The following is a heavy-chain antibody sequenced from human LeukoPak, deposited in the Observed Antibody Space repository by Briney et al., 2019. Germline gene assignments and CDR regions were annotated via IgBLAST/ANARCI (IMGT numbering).Heavy chain of an antibody. Sequence: GGSLRLSCAASGVTFSSFAMHWVRQAPGKGLEWVAVISYHGRDTYYADSVKGRFTISRDNSKNTLYLQMNSLRAEDTAVYYCARLGPEYYFDYWGQGTLVTVSS. V-gene: IGHV3-30*04. CDR1: GVTFSSFA. CDR2: ISYHGRDT. CDR3: ARLGPEYYFDY. J-gene: IGHJ4*02. D-gene: IGHD2/OR15-2a*01.